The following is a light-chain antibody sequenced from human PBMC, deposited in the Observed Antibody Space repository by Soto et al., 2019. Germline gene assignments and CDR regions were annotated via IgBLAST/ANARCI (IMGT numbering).Light chain of an antibody. J-gene: IGKJ4*01. CDR2: AAS. Sequence: DIQLTQSPSFLSASVGDRVTITCRASQGISSYLAWYQQKPGKAPKLLIYAASTLQSGVPSRLSGSGSGTEFTLTISSLQPEDFATYYCQQLNSYLALTFGGGTKVDIK. CDR1: QGISSY. CDR3: QQLNSYLALT. V-gene: IGKV1-9*01.